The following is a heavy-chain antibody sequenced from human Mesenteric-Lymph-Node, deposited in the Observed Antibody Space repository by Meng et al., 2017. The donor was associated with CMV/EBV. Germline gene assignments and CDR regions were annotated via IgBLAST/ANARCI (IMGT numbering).Heavy chain of an antibody. CDR3: TDPPMGY. D-gene: IGHD5-24*01. CDR1: GFTFSSYA. J-gene: IGHJ4*02. Sequence: GESLKISCAASGFTFSSYAMHWVRQAPGKGLELVANIKQDGSDKYYVDSVKGRFTISRDNAKNSLYLQMNSLRAEDTAMYYCTDPPMGYWGQGTLVTVSS. CDR2: IKQDGSDK. V-gene: IGHV3-7*01.